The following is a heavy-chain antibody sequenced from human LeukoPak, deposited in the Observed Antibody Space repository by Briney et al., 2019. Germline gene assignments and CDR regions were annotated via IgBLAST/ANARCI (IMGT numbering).Heavy chain of an antibody. Sequence: TGGSLRLSCAASGFTFSSYAMSLVRQAPWKGLELVSAISGSGGSTYYADSVKGRFTISRDNSKNTLYLQMNSLRAEDTAVYYCAKRPGYYYLIADYWGQGTLVTVSS. CDR2: ISGSGGST. D-gene: IGHD3-22*01. CDR3: AKRPGYYYLIADY. V-gene: IGHV3-23*01. CDR1: GFTFSSYA. J-gene: IGHJ4*02.